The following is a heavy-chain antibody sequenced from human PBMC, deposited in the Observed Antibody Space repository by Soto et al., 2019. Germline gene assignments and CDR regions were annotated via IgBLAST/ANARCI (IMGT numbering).Heavy chain of an antibody. D-gene: IGHD2-21*02. CDR1: GYTFTSYA. CDR2: INAGNGNT. CDR3: ARSIVVVTALDY. V-gene: IGHV1-3*01. J-gene: IGHJ4*02. Sequence: QVQLVQSGAEVKKPGASVKVSCKASGYTFTSYAMHWVRQAPGQRLEWMGWINAGNGNTKYSQKFQGRVTITRDTSASLAYMELSSLRSEDTAVYYCARSIVVVTALDYWGQGTLVTVSS.